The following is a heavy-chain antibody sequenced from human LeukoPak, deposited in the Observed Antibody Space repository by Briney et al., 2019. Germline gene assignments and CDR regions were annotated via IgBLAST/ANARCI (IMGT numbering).Heavy chain of an antibody. CDR2: ISSSSSYI. J-gene: IGHJ4*02. CDR3: ARDYSSTSCYTGRC. CDR1: GFTFSSYS. D-gene: IGHD2-2*02. Sequence: GGSLRLSCAASGFTFSSYSMNWVRQAPGKGLEWVSSISSSSSYIYYADSVKGRFTISRDNAKDSLYLQMNSLRAEDTAVYYCARDYSSTSCYTGRCWGQGTLVTVSS. V-gene: IGHV3-21*01.